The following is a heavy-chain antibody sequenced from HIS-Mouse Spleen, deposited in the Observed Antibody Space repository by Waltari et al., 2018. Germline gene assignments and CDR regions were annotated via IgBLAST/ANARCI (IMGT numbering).Heavy chain of an antibody. Sequence: QLQLQESGPGLVKPSETLSLTCTVSCGSISSSRYYWGWIRQPPGQGLEWIGSIYYSGSTYYNPSLKSRVTISVDTSKNQFSLKLSSVTAADTAVYYCARLAAAGTYWGQGTLVTVSS. J-gene: IGHJ4*02. CDR2: IYYSGST. CDR3: ARLAAAGTY. V-gene: IGHV4-39*07. CDR1: CGSISSSRYY. D-gene: IGHD6-13*01.